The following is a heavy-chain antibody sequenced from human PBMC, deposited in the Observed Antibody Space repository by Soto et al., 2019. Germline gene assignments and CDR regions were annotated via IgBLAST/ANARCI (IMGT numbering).Heavy chain of an antibody. D-gene: IGHD6-6*01. CDR2: MNTNTNTT. CDR1: GYTFTNID. CDR3: AREVVETSSLWLDP. Sequence: SVKVYCKASGYTFTNIDLTWGRQAPGQGLEWIGWMNTNTNTTDSAEVFEGRVSLTWDTSISTAYMQLNSLKIDDTAVYYCAREVVETSSLWLDPWGQGTLVTVSS. V-gene: IGHV1-8*01. J-gene: IGHJ5*02.